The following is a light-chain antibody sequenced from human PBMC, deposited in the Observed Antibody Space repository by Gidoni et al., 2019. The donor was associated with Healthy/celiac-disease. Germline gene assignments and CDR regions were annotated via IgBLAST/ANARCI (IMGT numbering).Light chain of an antibody. Sequence: DIQLTQSPSFLSASVGDRVTITCRASQGIRRYLAWYQQKPGKAPKLLIYAASTLQGGVPSRFSGSGSGTEFTLTISSLQPEDFATYSCQQLSSSPLTFGPGTKVDIK. CDR3: QQLSSSPLT. CDR2: AAS. V-gene: IGKV1-9*01. CDR1: QGIRRY. J-gene: IGKJ3*01.